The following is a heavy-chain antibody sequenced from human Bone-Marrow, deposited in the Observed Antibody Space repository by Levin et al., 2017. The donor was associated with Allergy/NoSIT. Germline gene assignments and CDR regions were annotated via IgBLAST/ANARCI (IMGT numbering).Heavy chain of an antibody. Sequence: SVKVSCKASGDTFNRYIISWVRQAPGQGLEWMGGIIPIYNTPKYAQKFQGRVTIIAEDSTGTGYMELRSLTSEDTAVYYSARDGLGYCSGDNCLDAFDVWGQGTMVIVSS. D-gene: IGHD2-15*01. CDR1: GDTFNRYI. J-gene: IGHJ3*01. CDR2: IIPIYNTP. V-gene: IGHV1-69*13. CDR3: ARDGLGYCSGDNCLDAFDV.